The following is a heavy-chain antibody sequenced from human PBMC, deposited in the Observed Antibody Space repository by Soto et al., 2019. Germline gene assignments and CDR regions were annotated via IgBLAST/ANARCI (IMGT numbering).Heavy chain of an antibody. V-gene: IGHV4-59*08. Sequence: SETLSLTCTVSGGSISSYYWSWIRQPPGKGLEWIGYIYYSGSTNYNPSLKSRVTISVDTSKNQFSLKLSSVTAADTAVYYCARLRGRFLEWLPPNWFDPWGQGTLVTVSS. CDR1: GGSISSYY. J-gene: IGHJ5*02. D-gene: IGHD3-3*01. CDR2: IYYSGST. CDR3: ARLRGRFLEWLPPNWFDP.